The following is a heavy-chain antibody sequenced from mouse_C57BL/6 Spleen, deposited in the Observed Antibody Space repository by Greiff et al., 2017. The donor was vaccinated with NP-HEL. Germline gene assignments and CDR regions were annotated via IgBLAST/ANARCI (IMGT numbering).Heavy chain of an antibody. CDR3: ARSGDDGYYRAMDY. CDR2: IHPNSGST. D-gene: IGHD2-3*01. J-gene: IGHJ4*01. Sequence: QVQLQQPGAELVKPGASVKLSCKASGYTFTSYWMHWVKQRPGQGLEWIGMIHPNSGSTNYNEKFKSKATLTVDKSSSTAYMQLSSLTSEDSAVYYCARSGDDGYYRAMDYWGQGTSVTVSS. V-gene: IGHV1-64*01. CDR1: GYTFTSYW.